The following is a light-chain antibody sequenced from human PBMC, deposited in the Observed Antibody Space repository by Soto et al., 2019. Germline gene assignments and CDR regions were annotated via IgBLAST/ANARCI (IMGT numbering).Light chain of an antibody. V-gene: IGLV1-44*01. CDR3: AAWDDSLHGVV. CDR2: TNN. Sequence: QSALTQPPSASGAPGQSGSISCSGISSNIGSYTVNWYQQLPGAAPKVLIYTNNQRPSGVPDRFSGSKSGTSASLAISGLQSEDEADYYCAAWDDSLHGVVFGGGTKVTVL. CDR1: SSNIGSYT. J-gene: IGLJ2*01.